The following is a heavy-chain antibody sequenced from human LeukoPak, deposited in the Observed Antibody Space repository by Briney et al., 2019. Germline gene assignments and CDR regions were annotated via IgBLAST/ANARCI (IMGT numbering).Heavy chain of an antibody. V-gene: IGHV3-7*01. J-gene: IGHJ4*02. CDR2: IKQDGSEK. CDR3: ARDWDSSGYASPDY. CDR1: GFTFSSYW. D-gene: IGHD3-22*01. Sequence: GGSLRLSCAASGFTFSSYWISWVRQAPGKGLEWVANIKQDGSEKYYVDSVKGRFTISRDNAKNSLYLQMNSLRAEDTAVYYCARDWDSSGYASPDYWGQGTLVTVSS.